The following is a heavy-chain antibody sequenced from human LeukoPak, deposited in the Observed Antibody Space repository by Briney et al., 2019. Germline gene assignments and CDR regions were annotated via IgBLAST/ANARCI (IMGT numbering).Heavy chain of an antibody. CDR2: ISSSSSYI. V-gene: IGHV3-21*01. CDR3: ARSAGFVVVPAARLVDAFDI. J-gene: IGHJ3*02. D-gene: IGHD2-2*01. CDR1: GFTFSSYS. Sequence: GGSLRLSCAASGFTFSSYSMNWVRQAPGKGLEWVSSISSSSSYIYYADSVKGRFTISRDNAKNSLYLQMNSLRAEDTAVYYCARSAGFVVVPAARLVDAFDIWGQGTMVTVSS.